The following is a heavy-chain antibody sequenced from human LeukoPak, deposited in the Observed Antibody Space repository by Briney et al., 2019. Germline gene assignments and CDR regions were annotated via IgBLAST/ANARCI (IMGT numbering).Heavy chain of an antibody. Sequence: SETLSLTCTVSGGSISSYYWSWIRQPPGKGLEWIGYIYYSGSTNYNPSLKSRVTISVDTSKNQFSLKLSSVTAADTAVYYCAREGVGATTAGFDYWGQGTLVTVSS. V-gene: IGHV4-59*01. D-gene: IGHD1-26*01. J-gene: IGHJ4*02. CDR3: AREGVGATTAGFDY. CDR1: GGSISSYY. CDR2: IYYSGST.